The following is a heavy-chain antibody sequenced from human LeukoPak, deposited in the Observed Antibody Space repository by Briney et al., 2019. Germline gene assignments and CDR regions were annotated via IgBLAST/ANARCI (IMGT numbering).Heavy chain of an antibody. J-gene: IGHJ6*03. Sequence: ASVKVSCKASGYTFTSYDINWVRQATGQGLEWMGWMNPNSGNTGYAQKFQGRVTMTRNTSISTAYMELSSLRSEDTAVYYCARSRYQLLSGYYYYMDVWGKGTTVTVSS. CDR2: MNPNSGNT. V-gene: IGHV1-8*01. CDR3: ARSRYQLLSGYYYYMDV. CDR1: GYTFTSYD. D-gene: IGHD2-2*01.